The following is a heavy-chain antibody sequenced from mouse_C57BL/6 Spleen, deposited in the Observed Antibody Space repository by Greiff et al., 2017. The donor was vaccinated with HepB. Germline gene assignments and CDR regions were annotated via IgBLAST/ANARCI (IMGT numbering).Heavy chain of an antibody. V-gene: IGHV5-6*01. CDR3: ARLHYYGSSYENWYFDV. Sequence: VQLQQSGGDLVKPGGSLKLSCAASGFTFSSYGMSWVRQTPDKRLEWVATISSGGSYTYYPDSVKGRFTISRDNAKNTLYLQMSSLKSEDTAMYYCARLHYYGSSYENWYFDVWGTGTTVTVSS. J-gene: IGHJ1*03. CDR1: GFTFSSYG. CDR2: ISSGGSYT. D-gene: IGHD1-1*01.